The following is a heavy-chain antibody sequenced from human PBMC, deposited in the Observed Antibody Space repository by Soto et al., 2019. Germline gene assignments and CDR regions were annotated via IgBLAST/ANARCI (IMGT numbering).Heavy chain of an antibody. CDR3: ARADLPSIAVAAFDI. CDR1: GFTFSSYA. V-gene: IGHV3-30-3*01. CDR2: ISYDGSNK. Sequence: GGSLRLSCAASGFTFSSYAMHWVRQAPGKGLEWVAVISYDGSNKYYADSVKGRFTISRDNSKNTLYLQMNSLRAEDTAVYYCARADLPSIAVAAFDIWGQGTMVTVSS. J-gene: IGHJ3*02. D-gene: IGHD6-19*01.